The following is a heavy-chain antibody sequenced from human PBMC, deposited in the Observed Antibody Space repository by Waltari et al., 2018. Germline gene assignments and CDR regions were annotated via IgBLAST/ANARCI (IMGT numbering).Heavy chain of an antibody. V-gene: IGHV3-7*01. CDR3: AREGGYSILWSEAYYYYYMDV. Sequence: EVQLVESGGGLVQPGGSLRLSCAASGFTFSSYWMSWVRQAPGKGLEGVANIKQDGSEKYYVDSVKGRFTISRDNAKNSLYLQMNSLRAEDTAVYYCAREGGYSILWSEAYYYYYMDVWGKGTTVTVSS. CDR1: GFTFSSYW. CDR2: IKQDGSEK. J-gene: IGHJ6*03. D-gene: IGHD2-21*01.